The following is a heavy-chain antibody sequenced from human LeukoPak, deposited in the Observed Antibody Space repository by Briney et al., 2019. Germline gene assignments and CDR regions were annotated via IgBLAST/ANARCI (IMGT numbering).Heavy chain of an antibody. V-gene: IGHV4-34*01. D-gene: IGHD3-10*01. J-gene: IGHJ4*02. CDR1: GGSFSGYY. Sequence: PSETLSLTCAVYGGSFSGYYWSWIRQPPGKGLEWIWEINHSGSTNYNPSLKSRVTISVDTSKNQFSLKLSSVTAADTAVYYCARGRRFRGDQRGYFDYWGQGTLVTVSS. CDR3: ARGRRFRGDQRGYFDY. CDR2: INHSGST.